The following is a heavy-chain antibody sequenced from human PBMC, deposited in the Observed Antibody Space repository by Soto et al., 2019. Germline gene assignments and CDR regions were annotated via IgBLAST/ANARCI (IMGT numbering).Heavy chain of an antibody. D-gene: IGHD3-9*01. Sequence: LSLTCTVSGGSISSYYWSWIRQPPGKGLEWIGYIYYSGSTNYNPSLKSRVTISVDTSKNQFSLKLSSVTAADTAVYYCARDVLNILTGPSVSCFHPWGQGTLVTVSS. V-gene: IGHV4-59*01. CDR1: GGSISSYY. CDR3: ARDVLNILTGPSVSCFHP. J-gene: IGHJ5*02. CDR2: IYYSGST.